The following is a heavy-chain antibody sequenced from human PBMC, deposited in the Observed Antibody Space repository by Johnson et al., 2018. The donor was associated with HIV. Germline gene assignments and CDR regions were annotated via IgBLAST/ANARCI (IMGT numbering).Heavy chain of an antibody. CDR1: GFTFDDYG. CDR2: INWNRRSI. Sequence: VQLVESGGGLVQPGMSQRLTCAASGFTFDDYGMHWVRQAPGKGLEWVSGINWNRRSIGYADSVKGRFIISRDNVKKSLYLQMNSLRAEDTAVYYCARDEERYHAFDTWGRGTLVTVSS. D-gene: IGHD2-2*01. J-gene: IGHJ3*02. V-gene: IGHV3-9*01. CDR3: ARDEERYHAFDT.